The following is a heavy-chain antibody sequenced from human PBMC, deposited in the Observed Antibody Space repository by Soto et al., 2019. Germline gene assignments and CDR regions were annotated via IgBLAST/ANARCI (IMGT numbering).Heavy chain of an antibody. V-gene: IGHV3-74*01. CDR2: MNSDGSRA. CDR3: VRDGYPAWVYGVDV. J-gene: IGHJ6*02. CDR1: GFTFSTYW. Sequence: GGSLRLSCIASGFTFSTYWMHWVRQAPGKGLVWVSRMNSDGSRADYADSVKGRFTISRDNARNTLSLQMNSLRAEDTAVYYCVRDGYPAWVYGVDVWGQGTTVTVSS. D-gene: IGHD1-1*01.